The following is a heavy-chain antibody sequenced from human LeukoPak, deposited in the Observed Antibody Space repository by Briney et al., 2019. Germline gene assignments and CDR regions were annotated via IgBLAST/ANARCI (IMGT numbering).Heavy chain of an antibody. V-gene: IGHV4-59*08. J-gene: IGHJ4*02. D-gene: IGHD3-10*01. CDR2: IYYSGST. CDR1: GGSISSYY. CDR3: ARRYYYGYFDY. Sequence: SETLSLTCTVSGGSISSYYWSWIRQPPGKGLEWIGYIYYSGSTNYNPSLKSRVTISVDTSRNQFSLKLSSVTAADTAVYYCARRYYYGYFDYWGQGTLVTVSS.